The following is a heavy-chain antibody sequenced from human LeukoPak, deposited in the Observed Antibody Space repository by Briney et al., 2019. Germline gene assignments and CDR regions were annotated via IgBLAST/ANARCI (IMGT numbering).Heavy chain of an antibody. CDR1: GGSISSSSYY. J-gene: IGHJ6*03. CDR2: IYTSGST. CDR3: ARVITMVRGSSAHYYYYYYMDV. Sequence: SETLSLTCTVSGGSISSSSYYWGWIRQPAGKGLEWIGRIYTSGSTNYNPSLKSRVTISVDTSKNQFSLKLSSVTAADTAVYYCARVITMVRGSSAHYYYYYYMDVWGKGTTVTISS. D-gene: IGHD3-10*01. V-gene: IGHV4-61*02.